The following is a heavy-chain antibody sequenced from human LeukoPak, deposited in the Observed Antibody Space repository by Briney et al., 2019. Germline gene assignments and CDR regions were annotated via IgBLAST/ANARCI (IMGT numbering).Heavy chain of an antibody. D-gene: IGHD3-9*01. CDR3: ASHILTGYYTY. Sequence: PGGSLRLSCAASGFTFSSYEMNWVRQAPGKGLEWVAIIKQDGSEKYYVDSVKGRFTISRDNAKNSLYLQMNSLRAEDTAVYYCASHILTGYYTYWGQGTLVTVSS. CDR2: IKQDGSEK. J-gene: IGHJ4*02. V-gene: IGHV3-7*01. CDR1: GFTFSSYE.